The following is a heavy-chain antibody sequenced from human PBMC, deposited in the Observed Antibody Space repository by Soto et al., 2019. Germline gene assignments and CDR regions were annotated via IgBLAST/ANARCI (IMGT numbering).Heavy chain of an antibody. CDR3: ARPYSSGWYRRYYFDY. CDR1: GYSFTSYW. J-gene: IGHJ4*02. Sequence: PGESLKISCKGSGYSFTSYWIGWVRQMPGKGLEWMGIIYPGDSDTRYSPSFQGQVTISADKSISTAYLQWSSLKASDTAMYYCARPYSSGWYRRYYFDYWGQGTLVTVSS. V-gene: IGHV5-51*01. D-gene: IGHD6-19*01. CDR2: IYPGDSDT.